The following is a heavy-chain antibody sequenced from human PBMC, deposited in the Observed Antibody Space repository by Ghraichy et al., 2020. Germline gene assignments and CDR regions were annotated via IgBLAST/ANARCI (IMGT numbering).Heavy chain of an antibody. CDR2: MNPNSGNT. J-gene: IGHJ4*02. CDR3: ATPHSHDSSGYYTPY. V-gene: IGHV1-8*01. CDR1: GYTFTSYD. D-gene: IGHD3-22*01. Sequence: ASVKVSCKASGYTFTSYDINWVRQATGQGLEWMGWMNPNSGNTGYAQKFQGRVTMTRNTSISTAYMELSSLRSEDTAVYYCATPHSHDSSGYYTPYWGQGTLVTVSS.